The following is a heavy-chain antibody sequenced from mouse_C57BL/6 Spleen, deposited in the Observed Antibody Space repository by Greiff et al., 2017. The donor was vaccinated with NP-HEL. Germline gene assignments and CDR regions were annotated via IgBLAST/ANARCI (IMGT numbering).Heavy chain of an antibody. V-gene: IGHV1-15*01. CDR1: GYTFTDYE. D-gene: IGHD1-1*02. Sequence: VQLQQSGAELVRPGASVTLSCKASGYTFTDYEMHWVKQTPVHGLEWIGAIDPETGGTSYNQKFKGKVILTADKSSSTAYMELRILTSEDSAVYYCTREIYYYIGGPAWFAYWGQGTLVTVSA. J-gene: IGHJ3*01. CDR2: IDPETGGT. CDR3: TREIYYYIGGPAWFAY.